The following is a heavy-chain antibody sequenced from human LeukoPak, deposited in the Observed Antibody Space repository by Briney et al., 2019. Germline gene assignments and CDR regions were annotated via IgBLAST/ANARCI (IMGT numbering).Heavy chain of an antibody. V-gene: IGHV1-2*02. CDR1: GYIFIGYY. CDR2: INPNSGGT. D-gene: IGHD6-13*01. Sequence: ASVKVSCTPSGYIFIGYYIHWVRQAPGQGLEWMGWINPNSGGTNYAQKFQGRVTMTRDTSISTAYMELSRLRSDDTAVYYCARGAADSSSWYYYYYYMDVWGKGTTVTVSS. CDR3: ARGAADSSSWYYYYYYMDV. J-gene: IGHJ6*03.